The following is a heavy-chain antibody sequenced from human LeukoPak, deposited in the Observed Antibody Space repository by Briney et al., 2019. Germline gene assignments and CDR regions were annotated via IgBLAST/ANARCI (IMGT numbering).Heavy chain of an antibody. D-gene: IGHD4-23*01. V-gene: IGHV4-59*01. CDR3: ARVAPSPYGGDPEGVDY. CDR1: GGSISSSY. CDR2: IYYSGST. Sequence: SETLSLTCNVSGGSISSSYWSWVRQPPGKRLEWIGYIYYSGSTNYNPSLKSRVTISVDTSKNQFSLKLSSVTAADTAVYYCARVAPSPYGGDPEGVDYWGQGTLVTVSS. J-gene: IGHJ4*02.